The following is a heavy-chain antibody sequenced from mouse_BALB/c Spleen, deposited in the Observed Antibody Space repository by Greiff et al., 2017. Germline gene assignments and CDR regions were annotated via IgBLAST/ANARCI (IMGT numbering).Heavy chain of an antibody. CDR2: IWAGGST. D-gene: IGHD2-4*01. J-gene: IGHJ3*01. Sequence: QVQLQQSGPGLVAPSQSLSITCTVSGFSLTSYGVHWVRQPPGKGLEWLGVIWAGGSTNYNSALMSRLSISKDNSKSQVFLKMNSLQTDDTAMYYCASPYDYAYWGQGTLVTVSA. CDR3: ASPYDYAY. CDR1: GFSLTSYG. V-gene: IGHV2-9*02.